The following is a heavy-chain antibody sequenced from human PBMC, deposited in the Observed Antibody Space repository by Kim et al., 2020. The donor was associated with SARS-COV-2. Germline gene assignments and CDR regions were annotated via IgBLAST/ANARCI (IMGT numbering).Heavy chain of an antibody. CDR3: SRAWNQAFDY. J-gene: IGHJ4*02. V-gene: IGHV1-46*01. CDR1: GYTFTAFW. D-gene: IGHD1-1*01. Sequence: ASVKVSCKASGYTFTAFWMHWVRQAPGQGLEWMGMVKPGDGFTRYAQKFQGRVTTTSDTSTNTVYMEMSSLTSDDTALYYCSRAWNQAFDYWGQGTLVPV. CDR2: VKPGDGFT.